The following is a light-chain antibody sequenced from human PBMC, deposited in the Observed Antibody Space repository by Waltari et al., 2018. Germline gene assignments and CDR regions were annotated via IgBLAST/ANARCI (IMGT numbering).Light chain of an antibody. V-gene: IGKV1-39*01. CDR3: QQTSGAPIT. CDR1: QNIFNY. Sequence: DIQMTQSPSSLSASVGDRVTITCRASQNIFNYVYWHQPKPGKAPRLLISVASSLQGGVPSRFSGSGVGTDFTLTIGGLQPEDSATYYCQQTSGAPITFGRGTKVEIK. J-gene: IGKJ4*01. CDR2: VAS.